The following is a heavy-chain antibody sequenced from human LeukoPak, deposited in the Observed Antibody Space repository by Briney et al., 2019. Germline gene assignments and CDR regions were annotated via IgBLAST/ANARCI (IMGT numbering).Heavy chain of an antibody. J-gene: IGHJ4*02. CDR3: ATDCGGDCYFDY. CDR1: GYTFTGYY. CDR2: INPNSGGT. D-gene: IGHD2-21*01. Sequence: ASVKVSCKASGYTFTGYYMHWVRQAPGQGLEWMGWINPNSGGTNYAQKFQGRVTMTRDTSISTAYMELSRLRSDDTAVYYCATDCGGDCYFDYWGQGTLVTVSP. V-gene: IGHV1-2*02.